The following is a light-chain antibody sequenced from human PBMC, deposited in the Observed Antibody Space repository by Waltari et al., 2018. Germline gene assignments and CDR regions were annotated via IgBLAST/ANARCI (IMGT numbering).Light chain of an antibody. J-gene: IGLJ2*01. Sequence: QSALTQPASVSGSPGQSITISCTGTSCDVGRYNLFSWYQQHPGEVPKLIIYDGTKRPSGVSDRFSGSKSGNTASLTISGLQAEDEAEYYCCSFAGRGFSVIFGGGTKLTVL. CDR3: CSFAGRGFSVI. CDR2: DGT. CDR1: SCDVGRYNL. V-gene: IGLV2-23*01.